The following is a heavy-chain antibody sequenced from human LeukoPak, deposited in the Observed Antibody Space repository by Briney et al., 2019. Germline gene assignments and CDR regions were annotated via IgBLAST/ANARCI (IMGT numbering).Heavy chain of an antibody. Sequence: GASVKVSCKASGYTFTSNGISWVRQAPGQGLEWMGWINPFSGGTKYAQKFQGWVTMTRDTSISTAYMELSRLTSDDTAVYYCARGGYDLDYWGQGTLVTVSS. D-gene: IGHD3-22*01. CDR1: GYTFTSNG. CDR3: ARGGYDLDY. V-gene: IGHV1-2*04. J-gene: IGHJ4*02. CDR2: INPFSGGT.